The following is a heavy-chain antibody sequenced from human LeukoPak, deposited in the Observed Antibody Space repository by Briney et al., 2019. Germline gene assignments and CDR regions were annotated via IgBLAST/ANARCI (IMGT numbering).Heavy chain of an antibody. CDR2: MNPKSGYT. J-gene: IGHJ4*02. V-gene: IGHV1-8*01. CDR1: GYTFTNYD. Sequence: ASMTVSCKASGYTFTNYDINWVRQATGQGLEWMGWMNPKSGYTGYAQKFQGRVTMTRDTSISTAYMELGSLRSEDTAVYYCARVTGSIDYWGQGTLVTVSS. D-gene: IGHD1-26*01. CDR3: ARVTGSIDY.